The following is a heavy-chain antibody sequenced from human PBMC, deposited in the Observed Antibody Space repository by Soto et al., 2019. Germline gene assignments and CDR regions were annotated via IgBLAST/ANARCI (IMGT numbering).Heavy chain of an antibody. J-gene: IGHJ4*02. D-gene: IGHD3-10*01. V-gene: IGHV3-48*03. CDR2: ISSSGPTA. CDR1: GFTFSRFE. CDR3: TRAAWFPSLSFY. Sequence: PGGSLRLSCAASGFTFSRFELHWFRQAPGKGLEWISYISSSGPTAYYASSVEGRFTISRDNANNSVYLQMDSLRAEDTALYYCTRAAWFPSLSFYWGQGALVTVSS.